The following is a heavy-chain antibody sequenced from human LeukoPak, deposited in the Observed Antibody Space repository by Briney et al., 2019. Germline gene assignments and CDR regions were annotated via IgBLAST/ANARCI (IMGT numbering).Heavy chain of an antibody. V-gene: IGHV4-59*01. CDR3: VRVDNGGNYFDY. D-gene: IGHD4-23*01. CDR2: IHYSGST. J-gene: IGHJ4*02. Sequence: PSETLSLTCTVSGGSISSYYWSWIRQPPGKGLEWIGYIHYSGSTNYNPSLKSRVTISVKTSKNQFSLKLSSVTAADTAVYYCVRVDNGGNYFDYWGQGTLVTVSS. CDR1: GGSISSYY.